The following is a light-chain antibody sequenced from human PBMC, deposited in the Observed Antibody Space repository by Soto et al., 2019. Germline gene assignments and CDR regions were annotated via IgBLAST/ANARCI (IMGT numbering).Light chain of an antibody. CDR3: QQYNSYSGT. CDR1: QSISSW. V-gene: IGKV1-5*03. CDR2: KAS. Sequence: DIQITQSPATLSSSVVEIVTITCRASQSISSWLAWYQQKPGKAPKLLIYKASSLESGVPSRFSGSGSGTEFTLTISSLQPDDFATYYCQQYNSYSGTFGQGTKVDIK. J-gene: IGKJ1*01.